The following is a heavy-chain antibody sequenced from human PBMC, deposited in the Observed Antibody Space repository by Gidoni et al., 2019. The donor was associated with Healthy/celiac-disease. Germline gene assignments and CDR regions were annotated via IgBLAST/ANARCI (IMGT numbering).Heavy chain of an antibody. CDR1: GFPFIRYA. Sequence: EVQLLESGGGLIQPGGSLGLSCASSGFPFIRYALCWVRQAPGKGLEWVSAIRGSGGSTYYADSVKGRFTISRDNSKNTLYLQMNSLRAEDTAVYYCAKWEAVAPPRSHFDYWGQGTLVTVSS. V-gene: IGHV3-23*01. CDR2: IRGSGGST. J-gene: IGHJ4*02. D-gene: IGHD6-19*01. CDR3: AKWEAVAPPRSHFDY.